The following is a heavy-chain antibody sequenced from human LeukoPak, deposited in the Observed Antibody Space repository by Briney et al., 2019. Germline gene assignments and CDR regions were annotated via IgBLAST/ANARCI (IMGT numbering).Heavy chain of an antibody. D-gene: IGHD6-13*01. CDR2: IMSNGVST. V-gene: IGHV3-23*01. CDR1: GFTVSNVA. J-gene: IGHJ6*03. Sequence: GGSLRLSCAAAGFTVSNVAMSWARQAPGKGLEWVSAIMSNGVSTYYTDFVKGRFTISRDTSMNTVFLQMNSLRDDDTAVYYCARHSDGSRWGHSDFYYMDVWGKGTTVTVS. CDR3: ARHSDGSRWGHSDFYYMDV.